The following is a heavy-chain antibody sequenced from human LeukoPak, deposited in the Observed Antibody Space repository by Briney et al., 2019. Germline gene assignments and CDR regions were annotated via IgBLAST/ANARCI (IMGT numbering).Heavy chain of an antibody. D-gene: IGHD1-26*01. J-gene: IGHJ6*02. Sequence: GGSLRLSCAASGFAFNDYWMNWVRQVPGRGLMWVARINSDGTRTTYADPVKGRFTVSRDNAKNTLYLQMNSLRAEDTAVYYCARDRSRWSIAPDADVWGQGTTVTVSS. CDR2: INSDGTRT. CDR1: GFAFNDYW. V-gene: IGHV3-74*01. CDR3: ARDRSRWSIAPDADV.